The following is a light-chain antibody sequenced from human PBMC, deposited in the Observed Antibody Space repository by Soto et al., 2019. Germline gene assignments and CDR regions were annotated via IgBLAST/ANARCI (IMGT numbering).Light chain of an antibody. CDR2: AAS. Sequence: DIQLTQSPSLLSAPVGDRVTITCRASQGISSYLAWYQQEPGKAPKLLIYAASTLQSGVPSRFSGSGSGTEFTLTISSLQPEDFVTYYCQQLKSYPLTFGGGTKVEIK. V-gene: IGKV1-9*01. CDR3: QQLKSYPLT. J-gene: IGKJ4*01. CDR1: QGISSY.